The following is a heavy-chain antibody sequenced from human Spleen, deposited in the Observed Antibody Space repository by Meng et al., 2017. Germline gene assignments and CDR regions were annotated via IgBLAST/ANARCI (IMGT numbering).Heavy chain of an antibody. J-gene: IGHJ4*02. V-gene: IGHV4-34*01. CDR1: GASVSDYY. CDR2: INHSGST. Sequence: QVQLQQWGARLLKPSETLSLTCVVSGASVSDYYCSWLRQPPGKGLEWIGEINHSGSTNYNPSLKSRVTISVDTSKNQFSLKLSSVTAADTAVYYCARRRGHSSSWPFDYWGQGTLVTVSS. CDR3: ARRRGHSSSWPFDY. D-gene: IGHD6-13*01.